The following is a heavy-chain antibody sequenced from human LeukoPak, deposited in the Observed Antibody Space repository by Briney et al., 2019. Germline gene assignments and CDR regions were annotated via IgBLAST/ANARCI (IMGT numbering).Heavy chain of an antibody. V-gene: IGHV3-23*01. Sequence: GGSLRLSCAASGFTFSSYAMSWVRQAPGKGLEWVSAISGSGGSTYYADSVKGRFTISRDNSKNTLYLQMNSLRAEDTAVYYCAIVRYYVVAFDIWGQGTMVTVSS. CDR2: ISGSGGST. J-gene: IGHJ3*02. D-gene: IGHD3-10*02. CDR3: AIVRYYVVAFDI. CDR1: GFTFSSYA.